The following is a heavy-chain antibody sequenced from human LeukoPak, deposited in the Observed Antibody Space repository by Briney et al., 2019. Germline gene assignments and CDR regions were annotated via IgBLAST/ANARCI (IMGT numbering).Heavy chain of an antibody. CDR1: GGTFSSYA. CDR2: IIPIFGTA. V-gene: IGHV1-69*05. CDR3: ARGTRSYFDY. D-gene: IGHD1-14*01. Sequence: SGKVSCKPSGGTFSSYAISWVRQAPGQGLEWMGGIIPIFGTANYAQKFQGRVTITTDESTSTAYMELSSLRSEDTAVYYCARGTRSYFDYWGQGTLVTVSS. J-gene: IGHJ4*02.